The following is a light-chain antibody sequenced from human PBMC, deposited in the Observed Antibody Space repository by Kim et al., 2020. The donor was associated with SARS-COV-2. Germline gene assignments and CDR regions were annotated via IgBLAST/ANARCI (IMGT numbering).Light chain of an antibody. CDR1: QSVSSNY. CDR3: QQYAGSPWT. J-gene: IGKJ1*01. CDR2: GAS. V-gene: IGKV3-20*01. Sequence: EVVLTQSPGTLSLAPGERGTLSCRASQSVSSNYLAWYQRKPGQAPRLLIYGASSRATGIPDRFSGSGSGTDFTLPISSLEPEDFAVYYCQQYAGSPWTFGQGTKVDIK.